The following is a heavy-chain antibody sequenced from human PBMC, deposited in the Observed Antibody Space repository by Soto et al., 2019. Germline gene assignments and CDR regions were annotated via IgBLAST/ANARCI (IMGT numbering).Heavy chain of an antibody. D-gene: IGHD3-3*01. CDR1: GFTFSSYA. CDR2: ISYDGSNK. V-gene: IGHV3-30-3*01. J-gene: IGHJ6*02. Sequence: GGSLRLSCAASGFTFSSYAMHWVRQAPGKGLEWVAVISYDGSNKYYADSVKGRFTISRDNSKNTLYLQMNSLRAEDTAVYYCASPYYDFWSGDPESSGGGYYYGMDVWGQGTTVTVSS. CDR3: ASPYYDFWSGDPESSGGGYYYGMDV.